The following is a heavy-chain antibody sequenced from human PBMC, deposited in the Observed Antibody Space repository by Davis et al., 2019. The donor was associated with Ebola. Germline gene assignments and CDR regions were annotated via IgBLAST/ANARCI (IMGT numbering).Heavy chain of an antibody. CDR1: GGTFSSYA. Sequence: SVKVSCKASGGTFSSYAISWVRQAPGQGLEWMGGIFPIFGTANYAQKFQGRVTITADESTSTAYMELSSLRSEDTAVYYCARASALYNWFDPWGQGTLVTVSS. V-gene: IGHV1-69*13. CDR3: ARASALYNWFDP. J-gene: IGHJ5*02. D-gene: IGHD2-2*01. CDR2: IFPIFGTA.